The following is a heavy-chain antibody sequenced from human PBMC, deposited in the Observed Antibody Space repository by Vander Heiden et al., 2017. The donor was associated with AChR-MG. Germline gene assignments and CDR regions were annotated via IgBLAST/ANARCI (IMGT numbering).Heavy chain of an antibody. CDR1: GGSISSYY. Sequence: QVQLQESGPGLVKPSETLSLTCPVSGGSISSYYWSWIRQPAGKGLEWIGRIYTSGSTNYNPSLKSRVTMSVDTSKNQFSLKLSSVTAADTAVYYCARESRMGSSSWYRGSENWFDPWGQGTLVTVSS. D-gene: IGHD6-13*01. CDR2: IYTSGST. J-gene: IGHJ5*02. V-gene: IGHV4-4*07. CDR3: ARESRMGSSSWYRGSENWFDP.